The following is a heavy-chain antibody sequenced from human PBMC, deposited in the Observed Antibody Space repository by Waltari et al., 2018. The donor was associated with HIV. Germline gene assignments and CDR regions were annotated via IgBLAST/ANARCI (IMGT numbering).Heavy chain of an antibody. CDR1: GGSIVSGNYY. V-gene: IGHV4-61*02. Sequence: QVQLQESGPGLVKPSQTLSLTCTVSGGSIVSGNYYWSWIRQPAGKGLEWIGRIHTSGSTTYNPSLKSRVTISLDTSKNQFSLNLNSVTGADSAVYYCVRESHVYGRDSSYNWFDPWGQGTLVAVSS. CDR2: IHTSGST. CDR3: VRESHVYGRDSSYNWFDP. D-gene: IGHD2-21*02. J-gene: IGHJ5*02.